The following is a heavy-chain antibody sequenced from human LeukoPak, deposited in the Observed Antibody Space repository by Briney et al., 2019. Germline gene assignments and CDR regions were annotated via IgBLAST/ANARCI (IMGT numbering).Heavy chain of an antibody. Sequence: PGGSLRLSCAASGFTFSSYGMHWVRQAPGKGLEWVAFIRYDGSNKYYADSVKGRFTISRDNSKNTLYLQMNSLRAEDTAVYYCARVSSSWYVNFDYWGQGTLVTVSS. D-gene: IGHD6-13*01. CDR2: IRYDGSNK. CDR1: GFTFSSYG. J-gene: IGHJ4*02. V-gene: IGHV3-30*02. CDR3: ARVSSSWYVNFDY.